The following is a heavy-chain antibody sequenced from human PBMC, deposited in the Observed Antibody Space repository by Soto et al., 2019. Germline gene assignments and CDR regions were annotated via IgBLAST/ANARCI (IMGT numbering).Heavy chain of an antibody. J-gene: IGHJ6*03. V-gene: IGHV3-9*01. CDR2: IDWNSATT. CDR3: ARDVAPRPRYMDV. CDR1: GFTFDDYA. D-gene: IGHD6-6*01. Sequence: EVQLVESGGGLVQPGRSLRLSCAVSGFTFDDYAMHWVRQAPGKGLEWVSAIDWNSATTDYADSVKGRFTISRDNAKNSLYLQMNGLRPEDTALYYCARDVAPRPRYMDVWGKGTTVTVSS.